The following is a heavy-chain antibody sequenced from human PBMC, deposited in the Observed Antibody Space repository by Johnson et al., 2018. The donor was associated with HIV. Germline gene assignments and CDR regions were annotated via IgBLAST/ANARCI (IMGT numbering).Heavy chain of an antibody. CDR3: AKDDNLGVWYSDAFDI. J-gene: IGHJ3*02. CDR2: IKSKKDGGTT. V-gene: IGHV3-15*01. CDR1: GFTFSNAW. Sequence: VQLVESGGGLVKPGGSLRLSCAASGFTFSNAWMSWVRQAPGKGLEWVGRIKSKKDGGTTNYAAPVKGRLTISRDDSKNTLYLQMNSLKTEDTAVYYCAKDDNLGVWYSDAFDIWGQGTVVTVSS. D-gene: IGHD2-15*01.